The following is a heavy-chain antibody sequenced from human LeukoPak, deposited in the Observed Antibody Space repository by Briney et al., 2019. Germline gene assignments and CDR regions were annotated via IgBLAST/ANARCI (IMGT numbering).Heavy chain of an antibody. CDR3: ARRIVLMVYASYDWFDP. CDR2: IKQDGSEK. CDR1: GFTFSSYW. D-gene: IGHD2-8*01. J-gene: IGHJ5*02. Sequence: GGSLRLSCAASGFTFSSYWMSWVRQAPGKGLEWVANIKQDGSEKYYVDSVKGRFTTSRDNAKNSLYLQMNSLRAEDTAVYYCARRIVLMVYASYDWFDPWGQGTLVTVSS. V-gene: IGHV3-7*03.